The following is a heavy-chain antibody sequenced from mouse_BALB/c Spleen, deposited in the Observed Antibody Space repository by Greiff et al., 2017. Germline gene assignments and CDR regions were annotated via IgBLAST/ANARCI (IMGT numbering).Heavy chain of an antibody. D-gene: IGHD1-1*01. Sequence: VQLQQSGPGLVQPSQSLSITCTVSGFSLTSYGVHWVRQSPGKGLEWLGVIWSGGSTDYNAAFISRLSISKDNSKSQVFFKMNSLQANDTAIYYCARNGGYGSSYWYFDVWGAGTTVTVSS. CDR3: ARNGGYGSSYWYFDV. CDR2: IWSGGST. J-gene: IGHJ1*01. V-gene: IGHV2-2*02. CDR1: GFSLTSYG.